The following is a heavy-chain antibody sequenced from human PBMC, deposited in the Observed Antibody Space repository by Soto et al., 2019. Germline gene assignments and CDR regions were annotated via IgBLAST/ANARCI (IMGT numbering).Heavy chain of an antibody. J-gene: IGHJ5*02. D-gene: IGHD5-18*01. CDR3: ARDLGYSYGSSGWFDP. CDR1: GGTFSSYA. V-gene: IGHV1-69*13. Sequence: ASVKVSCKASGGTFSSYAISWVRQAPGQGLEWMGGIIPIFGTANYAQKFQGRVTITADESTSTAYMELSSLRSEDTAVYYCARDLGYSYGSSGWFDPWGQGTLVTVSS. CDR2: IIPIFGTA.